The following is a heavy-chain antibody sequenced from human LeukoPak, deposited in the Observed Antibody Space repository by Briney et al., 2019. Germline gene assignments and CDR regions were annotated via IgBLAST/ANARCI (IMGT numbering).Heavy chain of an antibody. CDR1: GGSVSGYY. J-gene: IGHJ5*02. V-gene: IGHV4-59*02. CDR2: IYYSGST. CDR3: ARDREYSSSGLVWFDP. Sequence: SETLSLTCTVSGGSVSGYYWSWIRQPPGKGLEWIGYIYYSGSTNHNPSLRSRVTISVDTSENQLSLKLTSVTAAHTAVYYCARDREYSSSGLVWFDPWGHGILVTVSS. D-gene: IGHD6-6*01.